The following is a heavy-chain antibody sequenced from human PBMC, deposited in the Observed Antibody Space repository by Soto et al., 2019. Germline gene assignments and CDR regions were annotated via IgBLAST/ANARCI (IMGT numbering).Heavy chain of an antibody. CDR1: GGSISSGGYS. V-gene: IGHV4-30-2*01. J-gene: IGHJ6*02. Sequence: TLSLTCAVSGGSISSGGYSWSWIRQPPGKGLEWIGYIYHSGSTYYNPSLKSRVTISVDRSKNQFSLKLSSVTAADTAVYYCARDRWLRFDYYYYGMDVWGQGTTVTVSS. D-gene: IGHD5-12*01. CDR3: ARDRWLRFDYYYYGMDV. CDR2: IYHSGST.